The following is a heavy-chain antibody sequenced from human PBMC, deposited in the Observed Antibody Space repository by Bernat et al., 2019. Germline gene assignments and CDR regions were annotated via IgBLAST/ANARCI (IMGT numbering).Heavy chain of an antibody. D-gene: IGHD3-16*01. V-gene: IGHV3-49*05. J-gene: IGHJ3*02. Sequence: EVQLVESGGGLVKPGRALRLSCTASGFTCGEYAMSWFRQAPGKGREGVGCIRSKAYGGTTEYAASVKGRFTISRDDSKSIAYLQMNSLKTEYTAVYYCTRVLRVMITFGGVISAFDIWGQGTMVTVSS. CDR3: TRVLRVMITFGGVISAFDI. CDR2: IRSKAYGGTT. CDR1: GFTCGEYA.